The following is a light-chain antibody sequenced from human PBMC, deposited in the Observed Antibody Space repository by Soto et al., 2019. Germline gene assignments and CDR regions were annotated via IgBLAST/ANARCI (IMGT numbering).Light chain of an antibody. V-gene: IGKV3-15*01. CDR3: QQYYHWRT. Sequence: EIVMTQSPAILSVSPGETGTLSCRASQDIGTKLAWYQQKPGQAPRLLMYDVSTRASPAPARFSGSGSGSEFTLTFSSLQSEDFAIYFCQQYYHWRTFGQGTKLDIK. CDR2: DVS. J-gene: IGKJ1*01. CDR1: QDIGTK.